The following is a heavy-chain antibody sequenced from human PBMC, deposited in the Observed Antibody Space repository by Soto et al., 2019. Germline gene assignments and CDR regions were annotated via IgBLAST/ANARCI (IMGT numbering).Heavy chain of an antibody. CDR2: FSYSGTT. CDR1: GGSISSYY. CDR3: ARRDGTYGNFDY. J-gene: IGHJ4*02. Sequence: SETLSLTCTVSGGSISSYYWSWIRQPPGKGLEWIVYFSYSGTTNYNPSLKSRVTISIDTSKNQFSLKLSSVTAADTAVYYCARRDGTYGNFDYWGQGTLVTVSS. D-gene: IGHD1-26*01. V-gene: IGHV4-59*08.